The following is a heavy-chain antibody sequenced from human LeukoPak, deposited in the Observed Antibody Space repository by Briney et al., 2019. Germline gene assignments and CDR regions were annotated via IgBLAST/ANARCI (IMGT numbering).Heavy chain of an antibody. J-gene: IGHJ4*02. CDR1: GGSFSDYY. CDR3: ARVDRFGELLLFDY. D-gene: IGHD3-10*01. CDR2: INHSGST. Sequence: SETLSLTCAVYGGSFSDYYWSWIRQPPGKGLEWIGEINHSGSTNYNPSLKSRVTISVDTSKNQFSLKLSSVTAADTAVYYCARVDRFGELLLFDYWGQGTLVTVSS. V-gene: IGHV4-34*01.